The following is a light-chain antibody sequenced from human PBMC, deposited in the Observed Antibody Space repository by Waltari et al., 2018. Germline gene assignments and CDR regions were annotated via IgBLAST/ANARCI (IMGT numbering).Light chain of an antibody. Sequence: QSVLTQPPSVSAAPGQKVTVSCSGSNSNIGNNYVSWYQQLPGTAPKLIIYANDERPSGTPDRFSASKSATSATLAITGLQTGDKADYYCGTWDSSLSAVVFGGGTKLTVL. CDR1: NSNIGNNY. CDR2: AND. V-gene: IGLV1-51*02. J-gene: IGLJ3*02. CDR3: GTWDSSLSAVV.